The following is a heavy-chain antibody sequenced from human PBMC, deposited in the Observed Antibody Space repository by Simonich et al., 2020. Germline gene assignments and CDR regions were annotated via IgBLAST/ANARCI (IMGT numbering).Heavy chain of an antibody. CDR3: ARGRIAAAGTYYYYYMDV. CDR1: GYTFTGYY. Sequence: QVQLVQSGAEVKKPGASVKVSCKASGYTFTGYYMHWVRQAPGQGLEWMGWNNPTSGGTNYAQKLQGRVTMTRDTAISTAYMELSRLRSDDTAVYYCARGRIAAAGTYYYYYMDVWGKGTTVTVSS. J-gene: IGHJ6*03. D-gene: IGHD6-13*01. V-gene: IGHV1-2*02. CDR2: NNPTSGGT.